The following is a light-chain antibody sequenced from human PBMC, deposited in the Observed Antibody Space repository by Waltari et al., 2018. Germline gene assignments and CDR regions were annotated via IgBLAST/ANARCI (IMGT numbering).Light chain of an antibody. V-gene: IGKV1-12*01. CDR1: QGIRSW. CDR3: QEANSFPLT. CDR2: AAS. Sequence: DIQMTQSPPSVSASVGDRATITCRASQGIRSWLSWYQQKPGKAPKLLIYAASNLQSGVPSRFSGSDSGTEFTLTISSLQPEDVATYYCQEANSFPLTFGGGTKVEIK. J-gene: IGKJ4*01.